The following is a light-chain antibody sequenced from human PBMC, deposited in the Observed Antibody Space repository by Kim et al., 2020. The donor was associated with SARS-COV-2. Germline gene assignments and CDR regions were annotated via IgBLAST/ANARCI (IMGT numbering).Light chain of an antibody. CDR3: QVWDSTSDHRV. V-gene: IGLV3-21*04. CDR2: FDT. J-gene: IGLJ3*02. CDR1: DIGGKS. Sequence: APRRTARMTCGGSDIGGKSVHWYQQKPGQAPVLIMEFDTGRRSGIPGRFSGSNSGNTATLTITRVEAGDEADYYCQVWDSTSDHRVFGGGTQLTVL.